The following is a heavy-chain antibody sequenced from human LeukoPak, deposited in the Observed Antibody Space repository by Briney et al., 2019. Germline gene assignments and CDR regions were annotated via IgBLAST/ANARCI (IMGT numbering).Heavy chain of an antibody. J-gene: IGHJ5*02. D-gene: IGHD2-15*01. Sequence: GGSLRLSCAASGFTFSSDSMNWVRQAPGKGLEWVSSISSSSSYIYYADSVKGRFTISRDNAKNSLYLQMNSLRAEDTAVYYCARDPSDYCSGGSCPGDPWGQGTLVTVSS. CDR1: GFTFSSDS. V-gene: IGHV3-21*01. CDR3: ARDPSDYCSGGSCPGDP. CDR2: ISSSSSYI.